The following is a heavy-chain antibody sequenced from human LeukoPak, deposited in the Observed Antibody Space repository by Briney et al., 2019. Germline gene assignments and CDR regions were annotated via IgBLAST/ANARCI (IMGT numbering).Heavy chain of an antibody. D-gene: IGHD3-10*01. CDR1: GFTFDDYA. V-gene: IGHV3-9*01. Sequence: GRSLRLSCAASGFTFDDYAMHWVRQAPGKGLEWVSGISWNSGSIGYADSVKGRFTISRDNANNSLYLQMNSLRAEDTALYYCAKLYYGSGSPGGMDVWGQGTTVTISS. J-gene: IGHJ6*02. CDR2: ISWNSGSI. CDR3: AKLYYGSGSPGGMDV.